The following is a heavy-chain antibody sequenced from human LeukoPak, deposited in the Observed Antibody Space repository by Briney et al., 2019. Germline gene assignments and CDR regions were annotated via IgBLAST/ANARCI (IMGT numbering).Heavy chain of an antibody. Sequence: PSETLSLTCAVYGGSFSGYYWSWIRQPPGKGLEWIGEINHSGSTNYNPSLKSRVTISVDTSKNQFSLKLSSVTAADTAVYYCARGLSNIVGATRFVYWGQGTLVTVSS. J-gene: IGHJ4*02. CDR1: GGSFSGYY. D-gene: IGHD1-26*01. CDR2: INHSGST. CDR3: ARGLSNIVGATRFVY. V-gene: IGHV4-34*01.